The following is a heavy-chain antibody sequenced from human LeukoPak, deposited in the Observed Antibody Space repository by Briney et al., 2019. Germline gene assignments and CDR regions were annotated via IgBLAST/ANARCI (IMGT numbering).Heavy chain of an antibody. J-gene: IGHJ6*03. CDR2: INPNSGGT. V-gene: IGHV1-2*02. D-gene: IGHD2-2*01. CDR3: ASQPAGSDYYYYMDV. CDR1: GYTFTGYY. Sequence: ASVKVSCKASGYTFTGYYMHWVRQAPGQGLEWMGWINPNSGGTNYAQKFQGRVTVTRDTSISTAYMELSRLRSDDTAVYYCASQPAGSDYYYYMDVWGKGTTVTISS.